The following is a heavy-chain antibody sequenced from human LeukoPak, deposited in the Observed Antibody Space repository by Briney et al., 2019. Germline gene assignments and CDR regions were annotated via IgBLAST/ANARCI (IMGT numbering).Heavy chain of an antibody. CDR2: IRSKVYGGTT. CDR3: TRRITIFGVVGIDY. V-gene: IGHV3-49*03. Sequence: GGSLRLSCTASGFTFGDYAMSWFRQAPGKGLEWVGFIRSKVYGGTTEYAASVKGRFTISRDDSKSIAYLQMNSLKTEDTAVYYCTRRITIFGVVGIDYWGQGTLVTVSS. CDR1: GFTFGDYA. J-gene: IGHJ4*02. D-gene: IGHD3-3*01.